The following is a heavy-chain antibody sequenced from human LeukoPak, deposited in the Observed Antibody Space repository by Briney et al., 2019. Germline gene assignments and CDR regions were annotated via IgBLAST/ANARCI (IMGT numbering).Heavy chain of an antibody. CDR3: AKDRIPDGKYSIDF. CDR1: GFTFSTYA. CDR2: IVGDGGGI. V-gene: IGHV3-23*01. J-gene: IGHJ4*02. D-gene: IGHD5-24*01. Sequence: GGSLRLSCAASGFTFSTYAMNWVRQAPGKGLEWVSVIVGDGGGIHYADSVKGQFTISRDNYKSTLYLQMNSLRAEDTAVYYCAKDRIPDGKYSIDFWGQGTLVTVSS.